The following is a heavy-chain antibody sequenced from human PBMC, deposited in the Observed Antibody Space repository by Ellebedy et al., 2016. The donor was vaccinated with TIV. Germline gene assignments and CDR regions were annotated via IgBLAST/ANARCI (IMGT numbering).Heavy chain of an antibody. CDR3: AKDGGGFMVRGVIIIGKYFDS. CDR1: GFTFTNYA. V-gene: IGHV3-23*01. J-gene: IGHJ4*02. CDR2: ISGSGDST. Sequence: PGGSLRLSCAASGFTFTNYAMSWVRQAPGKGLEWVATISGSGDSTYYADSVKGRFTISRDNSKNTLYLQMNSLRGEDTAVYYCAKDGGGFMVRGVIIIGKYFDSWGQGTLVTVSS. D-gene: IGHD3-10*01.